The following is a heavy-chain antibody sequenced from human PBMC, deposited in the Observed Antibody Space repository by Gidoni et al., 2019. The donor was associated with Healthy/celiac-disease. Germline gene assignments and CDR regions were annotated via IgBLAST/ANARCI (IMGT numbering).Heavy chain of an antibody. CDR1: GGSFSGYY. Sequence: QLQLQQWGAGLLKPSETLSLTCAVYGGSFSGYYWSWIRQPPGKGLEWIGEINHSGSTNYNPSLKSRVTISVDTSKNQFSLKLSSVTAADTAVYYCAGGRIVVVPAASNWFDPWGQGTLVTVSS. CDR3: AGGRIVVVPAASNWFDP. CDR2: INHSGST. V-gene: IGHV4-34*01. J-gene: IGHJ5*02. D-gene: IGHD2-2*01.